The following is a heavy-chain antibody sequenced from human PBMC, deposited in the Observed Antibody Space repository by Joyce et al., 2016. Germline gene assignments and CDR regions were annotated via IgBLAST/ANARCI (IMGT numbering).Heavy chain of an antibody. CDR1: GDTDKRYD. D-gene: IGHD6-13*01. CDR3: ARRTSAAGVSWLDT. J-gene: IGHJ5*02. Sequence: QVKLVQSGAEAKKPGSSVRVSCQASGDTDKRYDILWVRQAPGQGLEWRGGIIPQFGTTHYAQKFQGRVSVTADVSTSTVYMDLSSLTSDDTAVYYCARRTSAAGVSWLDTWGQGTLVTVSS. CDR2: IIPQFGTT. V-gene: IGHV1-69*01.